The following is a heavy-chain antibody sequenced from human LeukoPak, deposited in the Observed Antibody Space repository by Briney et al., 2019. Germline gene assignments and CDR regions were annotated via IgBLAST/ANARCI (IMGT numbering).Heavy chain of an antibody. Sequence: SETLSLTCTVSGGSISSYYWSWIRQPAGKGLEWIGRIYTSGSTNYNPSLKSRVTMSVDTSKNQSSLKLSSVTAADTAVYYCARGDDILTGYIFDYWGQGTLVTVSS. J-gene: IGHJ4*02. CDR2: IYTSGST. CDR1: GGSISSYY. D-gene: IGHD3-9*01. V-gene: IGHV4-4*07. CDR3: ARGDDILTGYIFDY.